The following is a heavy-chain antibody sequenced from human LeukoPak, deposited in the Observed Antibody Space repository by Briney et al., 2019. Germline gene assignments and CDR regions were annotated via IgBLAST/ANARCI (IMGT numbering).Heavy chain of an antibody. CDR3: ARDLGLTGYSSVSVGGY. D-gene: IGHD3-9*01. CDR1: GGSISSSSYY. Sequence: ETLSLTCTVSGGSISSSSYYWGWIRQPPGKGLEWVANIKEDGSEKYYVDSVKGRFTISRDNAKNSLYLQMNSLRAEDTAVYYCARDLGLTGYSSVSVGGYWGQGTLVTVSS. V-gene: IGHV3-7*01. J-gene: IGHJ4*02. CDR2: IKEDGSEK.